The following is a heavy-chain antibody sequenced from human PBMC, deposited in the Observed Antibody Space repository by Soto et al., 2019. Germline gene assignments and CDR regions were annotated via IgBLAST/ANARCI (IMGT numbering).Heavy chain of an antibody. CDR1: GGSISSSSYY. CDR3: ARHLPAKYSYGFCPFDY. J-gene: IGHJ4*02. CDR2: IYYSGST. Sequence: QLQLQESGPGLVKPSETLSLTCTVSGGSISSSSYYWGWIRQPPGKGLEWIGSIYYSGSTYYNPSLKSRVTISVDTSKNQFSLKLSSVTAADTAVYYCARHLPAKYSYGFCPFDYWGQGTLVTVSS. V-gene: IGHV4-39*01. D-gene: IGHD5-18*01.